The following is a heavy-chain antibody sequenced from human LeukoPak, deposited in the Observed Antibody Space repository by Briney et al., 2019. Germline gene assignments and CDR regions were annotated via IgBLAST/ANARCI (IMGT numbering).Heavy chain of an antibody. CDR1: GGSISSGDYY. J-gene: IGHJ5*02. V-gene: IGHV4-30-4*01. D-gene: IGHD3-10*01. CDR2: IYYSGNT. CDR3: ARDWYYGSGSYHWFDP. Sequence: SETLSLTCTVSGGSISSGDYYWSWIRQPPGKGLEWIGYIYYSGNTYYNPSLKSRVTISVDTSKNQFSLKLSSVTAADTAVYYCARDWYYGSGSYHWFDPWGQGTLVTVSS.